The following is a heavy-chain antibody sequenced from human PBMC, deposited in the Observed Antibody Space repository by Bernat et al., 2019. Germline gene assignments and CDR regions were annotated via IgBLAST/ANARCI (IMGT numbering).Heavy chain of an antibody. J-gene: IGHJ4*02. CDR3: TGGRGGQKNCNGVCSHFFDY. V-gene: IGHV3-15*07. CDR2: IKSKTDGGTT. D-gene: IGHD2-8*01. CDR1: GFTFSNAW. Sequence: EVQLVESGGGLVKSGGSLRLSCAASGFTFSNAWMNWVRQAPGKGLEWVGRIKSKTDGGTTDYAAPVKGRFTISRDDSKNTLYLQMNSLKTEDAAVYYWTGGRGGQKNCNGVCSHFFDYWGQGTLVTVSS.